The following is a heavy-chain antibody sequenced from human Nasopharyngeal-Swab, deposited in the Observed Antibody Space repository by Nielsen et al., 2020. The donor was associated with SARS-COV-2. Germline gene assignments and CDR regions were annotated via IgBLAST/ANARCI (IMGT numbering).Heavy chain of an antibody. CDR3: ANWFDP. CDR1: GFTFSSYG. CDR2: ISYDGSNK. Sequence: GGSLRLSCAASGFTFSSYGMHWVRQAPGKGLEWVAVISYDGSNKYYADSVKGRFTISRDNSKNTLYLQMNSLRAEDTAVYYCANWFDPWGQGTLVTVSS. J-gene: IGHJ5*02. V-gene: IGHV3-30*18.